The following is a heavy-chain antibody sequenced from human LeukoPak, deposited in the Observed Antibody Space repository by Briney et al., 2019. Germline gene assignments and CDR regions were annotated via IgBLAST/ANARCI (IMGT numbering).Heavy chain of an antibody. D-gene: IGHD3-22*01. CDR1: GASISSSNYY. V-gene: IGHV4-39*01. J-gene: IGHJ1*01. CDR3: ARVGASSGYYYGYFQH. Sequence: SETLSLTCTVSGASISSSNYYWGWIRQPPGKGLEWIGSICYSGSTYYNPSLKSRVTISVDTSKSQFSLKLTSVTAADTAVYYCARVGASSGYYYGYFQHWGQGTLVTVSS. CDR2: ICYSGST.